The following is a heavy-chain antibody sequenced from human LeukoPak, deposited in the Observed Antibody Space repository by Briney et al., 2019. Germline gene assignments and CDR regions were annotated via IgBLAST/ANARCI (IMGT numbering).Heavy chain of an antibody. J-gene: IGHJ4*02. V-gene: IGHV3-21*01. CDR2: ISSTSSYT. CDR1: GFTFSSYS. Sequence: GGSLRLSCAASGFTFSSYSMKWVRQAPGKGLEWVSSISSTSSYTYYADSVRGRFTISRDNAKNSLYLQMNSLRAEDTAVYYCANWDGGSYSFDYWGQGTLVTASS. D-gene: IGHD1-26*01. CDR3: ANWDGGSYSFDY.